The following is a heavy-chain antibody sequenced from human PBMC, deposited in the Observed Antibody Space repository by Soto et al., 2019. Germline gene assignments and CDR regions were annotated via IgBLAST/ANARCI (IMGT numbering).Heavy chain of an antibody. D-gene: IGHD1-1*01. J-gene: IGHJ5*02. Sequence: QVQLVQSGAEVKKPGASVKVSCKASGYTFTSYGISWVRQAPGQGLEWMGWISAYDGNTNYAQKLQGRVTMTTDTSTSTAYMELRSLRSDDTAVYYCARSVPHPTSSTAPQFDPWGQGTLVTVSS. CDR3: ARSVPHPTSSTAPQFDP. CDR1: GYTFTSYG. V-gene: IGHV1-18*01. CDR2: ISAYDGNT.